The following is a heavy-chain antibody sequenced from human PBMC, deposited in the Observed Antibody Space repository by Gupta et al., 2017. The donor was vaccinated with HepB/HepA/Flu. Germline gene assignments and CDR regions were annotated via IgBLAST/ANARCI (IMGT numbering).Heavy chain of an antibody. CDR3: ARRGSGTYHLDY. Sequence: QVQLVESGGGVVQPGRSLRLSCAASGFTFSNYAIHWVRQAPGKGLEWVALISYDGGNKYYADSVKGRVTISRDNSQNTLYLQTDSLRPEDTAVYYCARRGSGTYHLDYWGLGTLVTVSS. J-gene: IGHJ4*02. CDR1: GFTFSNYA. CDR2: ISYDGGNK. D-gene: IGHD1-26*01. V-gene: IGHV3-30-3*01.